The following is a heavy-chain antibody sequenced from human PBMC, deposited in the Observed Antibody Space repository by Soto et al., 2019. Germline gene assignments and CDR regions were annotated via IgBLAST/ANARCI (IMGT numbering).Heavy chain of an antibody. J-gene: IGHJ5*02. CDR1: GFTFSSYA. V-gene: IGHV3-23*01. D-gene: IGHD4-17*01. Sequence: EVQLLESGGGLVQPGGSLRLSCAASGFTFSSYAMSWVRQAPGKGLEWVSGISGSGGSTNYADSVKGRFTISRDNSKNTRYLQMNSLRAEDTAVYYGAKDQGSGDCGDYLCWFDPWGQGTLVTVSS. CDR3: AKDQGSGDCGDYLCWFDP. CDR2: ISGSGGST.